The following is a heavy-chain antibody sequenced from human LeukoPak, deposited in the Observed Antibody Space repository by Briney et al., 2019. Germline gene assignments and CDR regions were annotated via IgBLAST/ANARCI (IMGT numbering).Heavy chain of an antibody. D-gene: IGHD3-22*01. Sequence: SVKVSCKTSGGTFSSYAISWVRQAPGQGLEWMGGIIPIFGTANYAQKFQGRVTITTDESTSTAYMELSSLRSEDTAVYYCASALYYYDSSGYQDRPNDYWGQGTLVTVSS. CDR3: ASALYYYDSSGYQDRPNDY. V-gene: IGHV1-69*05. J-gene: IGHJ4*02. CDR2: IIPIFGTA. CDR1: GGTFSSYA.